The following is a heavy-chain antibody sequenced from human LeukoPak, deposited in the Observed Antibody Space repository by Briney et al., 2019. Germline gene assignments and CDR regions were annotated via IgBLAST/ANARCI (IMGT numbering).Heavy chain of an antibody. Sequence: ASVKVSCKASGYTFTGYYMHWVRQAPGQGLEWMGWINPNSGGTNYAQEFQGRVTMTRDTSISTAYMELSRLRSDDTAVYYCARGEEVRFLEWLLWLGMDVWGQGTTVTVSS. CDR1: GYTFTGYY. J-gene: IGHJ6*02. V-gene: IGHV1-2*02. D-gene: IGHD3-3*01. CDR2: INPNSGGT. CDR3: ARGEEVRFLEWLLWLGMDV.